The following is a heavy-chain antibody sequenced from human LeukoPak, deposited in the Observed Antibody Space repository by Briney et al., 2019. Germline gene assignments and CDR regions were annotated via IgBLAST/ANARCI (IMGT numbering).Heavy chain of an antibody. CDR2: ISYDGSNK. J-gene: IGHJ6*03. CDR1: GFTFSSYA. V-gene: IGHV3-30*01. D-gene: IGHD2-2*01. Sequence: PGGSLRLSCAASGFTFSSYAMHWVRQAPGKGLEWVAVISYDGSNKYYADSVKGRFTISRDNSKNTLYLQMNSLRAEDTAVYYCARDGRYCSSTSCYFAGYYYYYMDVWGKGTTVTVSS. CDR3: ARDGRYCSSTSCYFAGYYYYYMDV.